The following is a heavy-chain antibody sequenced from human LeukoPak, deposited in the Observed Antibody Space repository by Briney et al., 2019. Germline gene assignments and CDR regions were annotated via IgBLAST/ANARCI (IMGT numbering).Heavy chain of an antibody. Sequence: GGSLRLSCAASGFTFSTYGLHWVRQAPGKGLEWVAVISYDGSHIYYADSVKGRFTISRDNSRNTLYLQMNSLRAEDTAVYYCARALNGFDIWGPGTLVTVSS. CDR1: GFTFSTYG. J-gene: IGHJ3*02. CDR3: ARALNGFDI. V-gene: IGHV3-30*03. CDR2: ISYDGSHI.